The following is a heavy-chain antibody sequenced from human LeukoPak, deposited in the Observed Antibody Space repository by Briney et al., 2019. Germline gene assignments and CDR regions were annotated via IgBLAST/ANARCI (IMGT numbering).Heavy chain of an antibody. Sequence: GGSLRLSCAASGFIFNKAWMNWVRQAPGKGPEWVGRIKSNNDGGTTDYASPVEGRYIISRDDSKNTIYLQMNRLIIDDTAIYYCTPVMVEDRGFWGQGTLVTVSS. V-gene: IGHV3-15*01. D-gene: IGHD2-21*01. CDR1: GFIFNKAW. CDR2: IKSNNDGGTT. J-gene: IGHJ4*02. CDR3: TPVMVEDRGF.